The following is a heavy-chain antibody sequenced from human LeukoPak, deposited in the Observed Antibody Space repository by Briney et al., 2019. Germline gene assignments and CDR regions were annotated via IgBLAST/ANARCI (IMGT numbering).Heavy chain of an antibody. D-gene: IGHD6-19*01. CDR3: ARRSPYSTGWSSYFDY. CDR1: DGSISDSY. V-gene: IGHV4-59*12. J-gene: IGHJ4*02. Sequence: SETLSLTCTVTDGSISDSYWSWIRQSPGKGLEWIGEIYRSGTTNYKPSLKSRVTISLDKSRNHFSLKLTSVTAADSAVYYCARRSPYSTGWSSYFDYWGQGALVTVSP. CDR2: IYRSGTT.